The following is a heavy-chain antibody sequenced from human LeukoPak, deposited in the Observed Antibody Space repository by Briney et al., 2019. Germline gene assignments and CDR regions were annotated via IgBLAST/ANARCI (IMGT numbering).Heavy chain of an antibody. D-gene: IGHD6-19*01. V-gene: IGHV4-34*01. J-gene: IGHJ4*02. Sequence: KPSETLSLTCAVYGGSFSGYYWSWIRQPPGKGLEWIGEINHSGSTNYNPSLKSRVTISVDTSKNQFSLNLRSVTAADTAVYYCAKDPVSAVAGTDPHWGQGTLVTVSS. CDR3: AKDPVSAVAGTDPH. CDR2: INHSGST. CDR1: GGSFSGYY.